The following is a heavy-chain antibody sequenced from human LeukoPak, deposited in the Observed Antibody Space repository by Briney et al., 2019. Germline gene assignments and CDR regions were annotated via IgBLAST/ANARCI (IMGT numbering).Heavy chain of an antibody. CDR3: ARDVGTSGWHTFDY. CDR2: TYYRSKWYT. CDR1: GESVSSKNGA. Sequence: SQTLSVTCDISGESVSSKNGAWNWIRQSPSRGLEWLGRTYYRSKWYTDYAVSMNGRITISPDTSKNQFYLQLNSVPPDDTAVYYCARDVGTSGWHTFDYWGQGTLVTVSS. D-gene: IGHD6-19*01. V-gene: IGHV6-1*01. J-gene: IGHJ4*02.